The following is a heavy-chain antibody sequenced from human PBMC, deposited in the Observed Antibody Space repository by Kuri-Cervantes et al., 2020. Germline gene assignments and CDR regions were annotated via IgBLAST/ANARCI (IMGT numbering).Heavy chain of an antibody. CDR3: ASLDRSFDY. D-gene: IGHD1-1*01. J-gene: IGHJ4*02. Sequence: ASVKVSCKASRYTFTGYYIHWVRQAPGQGLEWMGWINPNSGGTKYAEKFQGRVTMTRDTSISTAYMELSRLRSDDTAVYYCASLDRSFDYWGQGTLVTVS. CDR1: RYTFTGYY. V-gene: IGHV1-2*02. CDR2: INPNSGGT.